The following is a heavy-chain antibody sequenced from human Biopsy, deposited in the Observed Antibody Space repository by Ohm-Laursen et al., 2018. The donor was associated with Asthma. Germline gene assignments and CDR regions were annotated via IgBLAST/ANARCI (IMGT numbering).Heavy chain of an antibody. CDR3: ARTYYDFLTGQVKDVFGV. CDR1: GYNFISFA. V-gene: IGHV1-3*04. J-gene: IGHJ3*01. Sequence: ASVKVSCKVSGYNFISFAIHWVRQAPGQRLEWMGWVNTGNGDTKYSQKSQGRVTITRDTSASTAYMELRSLRSEDTATYYCARTYYDFLTGQVKDVFGVWGQGTMVTVSS. CDR2: VNTGNGDT. D-gene: IGHD3-9*01.